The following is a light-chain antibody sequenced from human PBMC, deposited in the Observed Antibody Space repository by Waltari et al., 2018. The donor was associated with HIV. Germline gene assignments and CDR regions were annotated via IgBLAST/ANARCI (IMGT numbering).Light chain of an antibody. CDR1: PSLLHSNGYHF. CDR2: MAS. V-gene: IGKV2-28*01. Sequence: DIVLSQFPLSLPVTPGEPASMSCNSSPSLLHSNGYHFLDWYFQRPGQSPQLLIYMASYRSSGVPDRISGSGSGTNLTLRIGRVATEYVGVYYFLQARQTPWTFGQGTKVEI. J-gene: IGKJ1*01. CDR3: LQARQTPWT.